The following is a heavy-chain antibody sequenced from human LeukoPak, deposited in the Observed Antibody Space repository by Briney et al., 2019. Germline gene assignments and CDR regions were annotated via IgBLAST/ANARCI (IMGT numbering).Heavy chain of an antibody. CDR2: INPNSGGT. D-gene: IGHD5-12*01. V-gene: IGHV1-2*02. J-gene: IGHJ4*02. Sequence: ASVKVSCKASGYTFTGYYMHWVRQAPGQGLEWMGWINPNSGGTNYAQKFQGRVTMTRDTSISTAYMELSRLRSDDTAVYYCASWQVDIVATTFVDYWGQGTLVTVSS. CDR1: GYTFTGYY. CDR3: ASWQVDIVATTFVDY.